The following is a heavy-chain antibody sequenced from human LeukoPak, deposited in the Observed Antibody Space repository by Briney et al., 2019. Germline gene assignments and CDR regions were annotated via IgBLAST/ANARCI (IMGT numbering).Heavy chain of an antibody. J-gene: IGHJ1*01. CDR3: ANDPGPIVVVPAAGRYFQH. Sequence: PGGALRLSCAASGVTFISYAMSGGRQAPGKGVEWGSAISGSGGNTYYAGSVKGRFTISRDNSKNTLYLQMNSLSAEDTAVYYCANDPGPIVVVPAAGRYFQHWGQGTLVTVSS. CDR1: GVTFISYA. CDR2: ISGSGGNT. D-gene: IGHD2-2*01. V-gene: IGHV3-23*01.